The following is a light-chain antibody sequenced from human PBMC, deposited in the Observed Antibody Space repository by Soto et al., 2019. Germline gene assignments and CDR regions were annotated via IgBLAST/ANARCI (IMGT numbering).Light chain of an antibody. CDR3: QEYDSAART. Sequence: EIGLTQSPGTLSLSPGERATLSCRASQSLNSFYLAWYQQKPGQAPRLLIYGSSNRTTGIPDRFSGSGSGNDFTVTISRLAPEGFAVYYCQEYDSAARTFGQGAKVEVK. J-gene: IGKJ1*01. V-gene: IGKV3-20*01. CDR2: GSS. CDR1: QSLNSFY.